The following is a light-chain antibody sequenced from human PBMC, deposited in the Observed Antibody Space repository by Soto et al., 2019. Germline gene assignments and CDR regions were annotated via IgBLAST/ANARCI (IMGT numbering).Light chain of an antibody. Sequence: DIQMTQSPSTLSASVGDRVTITCRASQIIGSSLAWYQQKPGKAPKLLIYDASTLRSGVPSRFSGSESGTEFTLTFSSLQPDDSATYYCQHYYSYPYTFGQGTKLEIK. CDR3: QHYYSYPYT. J-gene: IGKJ2*01. CDR2: DAS. CDR1: QIIGSS. V-gene: IGKV1-5*01.